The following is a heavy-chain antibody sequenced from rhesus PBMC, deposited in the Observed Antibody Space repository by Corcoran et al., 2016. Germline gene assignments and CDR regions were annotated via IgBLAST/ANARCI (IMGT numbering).Heavy chain of an antibody. J-gene: IGHJ4*01. D-gene: IGHD6-25*01. Sequence: QVTLKESGPALVKPTQTLTLTCTFSGFSLSPSGMGVGWIRQPPGKTLEWLAHIYWDDDKRYSTSLKSRLTISKDTSKNQVVLTMTNMDPVDTATYYCARSVGSWSLFDYWGQGVLVTVSS. CDR2: IYWDDDK. CDR1: GFSLSPSGMG. CDR3: ARSVGSWSLFDY. V-gene: IGHV2-1*01.